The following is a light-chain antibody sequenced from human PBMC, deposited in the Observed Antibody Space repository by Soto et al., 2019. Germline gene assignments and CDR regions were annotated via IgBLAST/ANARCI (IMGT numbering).Light chain of an antibody. CDR2: GAS. Sequence: EIVLTQSPVTLSLSPGERATLSCRASHSVSSSYLAWYQQKPGQAPRLLIYGASSRATGIPARFSGSGSGTEFTLTISSLQSEDFAVYYCQQYNNWLPAFGQGTKVDIK. CDR1: HSVSSSY. V-gene: IGKV3D-15*01. CDR3: QQYNNWLPA. J-gene: IGKJ1*01.